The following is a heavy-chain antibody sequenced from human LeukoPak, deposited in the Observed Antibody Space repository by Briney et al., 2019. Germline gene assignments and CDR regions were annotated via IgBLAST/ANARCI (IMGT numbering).Heavy chain of an antibody. V-gene: IGHV3-9*01. D-gene: IGHD6-13*01. CDR3: AKDSYSTFRYFDL. CDR1: GFTFDDYA. J-gene: IGHJ2*01. CDR2: ISWNSGSI. Sequence: PGRSLRLSCAASGFTFDDYAMHWVRQAPGKGLEWVSGISWNSGSIGYADSVKGRFTISRDNAKNSLYLQMNSLRAEDTALYYCAKDSYSTFRYFDLWGRGTLVTVSS.